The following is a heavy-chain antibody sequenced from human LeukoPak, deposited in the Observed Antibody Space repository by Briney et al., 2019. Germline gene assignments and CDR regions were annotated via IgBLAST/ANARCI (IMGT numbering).Heavy chain of an antibody. CDR1: GYTFTDHY. CDR3: ARDQEYCSGDDCYRVGWYNWFDP. D-gene: IGHD2-15*01. V-gene: IGHV1-2*02. Sequence: VASVRVSCKASGYTFTDHYIHWMRLAPGQGLEWMGWINPKNGGTNYAQKFQGRVTMARDTSITTAYMELSSLTSDDTAVYYCARDQEYCSGDDCYRVGWYNWFDPWGQGTLVAVSS. J-gene: IGHJ5*02. CDR2: INPKNGGT.